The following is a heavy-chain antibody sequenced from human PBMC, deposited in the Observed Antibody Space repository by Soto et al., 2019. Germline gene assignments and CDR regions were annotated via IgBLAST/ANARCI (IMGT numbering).Heavy chain of an antibody. CDR3: ARAGYSGYDLVFGVDY. D-gene: IGHD5-12*01. CDR1: GGSVSSGSYY. J-gene: IGHJ4*02. V-gene: IGHV4-61*01. Sequence: PSETLSLTCTVSGGSVSSGSYYWSWIRQPPGKGLEWIGYIYYSGSTTYNPSLKRRVTISVDTSKNQFSLKLSSVTAADTAVYYCARAGYSGYDLVFGVDYWGQGTLVTVSS. CDR2: IYYSGST.